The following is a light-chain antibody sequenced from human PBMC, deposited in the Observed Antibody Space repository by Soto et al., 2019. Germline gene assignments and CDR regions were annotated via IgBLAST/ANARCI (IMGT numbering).Light chain of an antibody. CDR3: GSWDSSLSAYV. CDR2: DDN. CDR1: DSNIGSNS. J-gene: IGLJ1*01. V-gene: IGLV1-51*01. Sequence: QSVLTQPPSASGTAGQVVTISCSGGDSNIGSNSVYWYQQLPGTAPKLLIYDDNKRPSGIPDRFSGSKSGTSATLGITGFQTGDEADYYCGSWDSSLSAYVFGTGTKVTVL.